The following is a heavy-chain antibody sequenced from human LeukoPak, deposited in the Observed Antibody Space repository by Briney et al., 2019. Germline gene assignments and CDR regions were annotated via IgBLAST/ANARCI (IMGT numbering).Heavy chain of an antibody. CDR3: AKDPIVVVPAAILDDAFDI. CDR2: ISGSGGST. Sequence: QTGGSLRLSCAASGFTFSSYAMSWVRQAPGKGLEWVSAISGSGGSTYYADSVKGRFTISRDNSKNTLYLQMNSLRAEDTGVYYCAKDPIVVVPAAILDDAFDIWGQGTMVTVSS. V-gene: IGHV3-23*01. D-gene: IGHD2-2*02. CDR1: GFTFSSYA. J-gene: IGHJ3*02.